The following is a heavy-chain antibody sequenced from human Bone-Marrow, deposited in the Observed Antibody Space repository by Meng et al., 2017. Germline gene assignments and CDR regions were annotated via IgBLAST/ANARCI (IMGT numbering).Heavy chain of an antibody. D-gene: IGHD3-22*01. Sequence: GESLKISCAASGFTFSDYYMSWIRQAPGKGLEWVSYISSSGSTIYYADSVKGRFTISRDNAKNSLYLQMNSLRAEDTAVYYCARDNYDTQGSLAFDIWGQGTMVTVSS. CDR3: ARDNYDTQGSLAFDI. J-gene: IGHJ3*02. V-gene: IGHV3-11*04. CDR1: GFTFSDYY. CDR2: ISSSGSTI.